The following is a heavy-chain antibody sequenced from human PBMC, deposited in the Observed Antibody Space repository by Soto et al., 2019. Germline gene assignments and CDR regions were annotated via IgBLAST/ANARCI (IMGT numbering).Heavy chain of an antibody. V-gene: IGHV1-18*01. CDR1: GYTFTDYG. Sequence: QGQLVQSGVEVQKPGASVKVSCKASGYTFTDYGISWVRQAPGQGLEWMGWISAYNGNTNYTQNLQDRVTMTTDTSTITAYMELRSLRSDDTAVYCCARARSTHDYWGQGTLIAV. CDR3: ARARSTHDY. J-gene: IGHJ4*02. D-gene: IGHD1-1*01. CDR2: ISAYNGNT.